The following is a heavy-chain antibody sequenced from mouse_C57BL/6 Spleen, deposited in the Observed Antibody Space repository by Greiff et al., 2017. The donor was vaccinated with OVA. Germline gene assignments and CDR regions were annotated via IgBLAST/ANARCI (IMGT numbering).Heavy chain of an antibody. J-gene: IGHJ4*01. CDR1: GYSITSGYY. V-gene: IGHV3-6*01. CDR3: AREGDYDEMDY. Sequence: EVQRVESGPGLVKPSQSLSLTCSVTGYSITSGYYWNWIRQFPGNKLEWMGYISYDGSNNYNPSLKNRISITRDTSKNQFFLKLNSVTTEDTATYYCAREGDYDEMDYWGQGTSVTVSS. CDR2: ISYDGSN. D-gene: IGHD2-4*01.